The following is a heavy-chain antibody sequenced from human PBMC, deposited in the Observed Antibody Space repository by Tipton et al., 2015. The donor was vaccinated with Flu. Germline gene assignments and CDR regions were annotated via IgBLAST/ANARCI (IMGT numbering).Heavy chain of an antibody. V-gene: IGHV4-59*08. CDR1: GDSISTYY. D-gene: IGHD6-13*01. J-gene: IGHJ4*02. CDR2: IYYSGST. CDR3: ARWGSDGSDSWYPFFDF. Sequence: LRLSCSVSGDSISTYYWSWIRQPPGKRLEWIGYIYYSGSTNYNPSLKSRVTISVDTSRNQFSLKLSSLTAADTAVYYCARWGSDGSDSWYPFFDFWGQGILVTVSS.